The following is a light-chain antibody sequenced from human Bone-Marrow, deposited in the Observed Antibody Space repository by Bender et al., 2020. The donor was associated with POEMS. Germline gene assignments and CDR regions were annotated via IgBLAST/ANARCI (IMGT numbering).Light chain of an antibody. V-gene: IGLV2-14*03. CDR1: SSDVAGYNY. CDR3: SSYGGSYNLI. J-gene: IGLJ2*01. CDR2: DIT. Sequence: QSALTQPASVSGSPGQSITISCTGISSDVAGYNYVSWYQHYPGKAPKLWIYDITNRPSGISNRFSGSKSDNTASLTISGLQGEDEADYFCSSYGGSYNLIFGGGTKVTVL.